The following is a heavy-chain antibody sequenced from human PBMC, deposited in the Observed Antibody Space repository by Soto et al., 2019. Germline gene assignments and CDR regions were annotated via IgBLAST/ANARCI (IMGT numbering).Heavy chain of an antibody. V-gene: IGHV4-30-4*01. CDR3: ARGPRLDGGLDY. D-gene: IGHD1-1*01. CDR2: IYYSGST. CDR1: GGSISSGDYY. J-gene: IGHJ4*02. Sequence: VQLQESGPGLVKPSQTLSLTCTVSGGSISSGDYYWSWIRQPPGKGLEWIGYIYYSGSTYYNPSLKSRGTISVDTSENQFSLKLSSVTAADTAVYYCARGPRLDGGLDYWGQGTLVTVSS.